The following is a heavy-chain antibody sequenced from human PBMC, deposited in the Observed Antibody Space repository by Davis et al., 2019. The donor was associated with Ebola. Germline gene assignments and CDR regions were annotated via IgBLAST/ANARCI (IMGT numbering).Heavy chain of an antibody. CDR2: IIPIFGTA. J-gene: IGHJ3*02. D-gene: IGHD4-17*01. V-gene: IGHV1-69*13. CDR1: GGTFSSYA. CDR3: ARARATYGDFDAFDI. Sequence: SVKVSCKASGGTFSSYAISWVRQAPGQGLEWMGGIIPIFGTANYAQKFQGRVTITADESTSTAYMELSSLRSEDTAVYYCARARATYGDFDAFDIWGQGTMVTVSS.